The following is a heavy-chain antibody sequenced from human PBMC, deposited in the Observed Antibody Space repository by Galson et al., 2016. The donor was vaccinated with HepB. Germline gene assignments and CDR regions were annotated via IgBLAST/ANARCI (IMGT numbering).Heavy chain of an antibody. V-gene: IGHV2-5*02. Sequence: PALVKPTQTLTLTCIFSGFSLSTTGVGVGWMRQPPGKTLEWLAHIYWDGDERYSPSLKSRLTITNDTSKNRVVLTVTNMDPVDTATYYCVHIVHSGSYYYFAYWGQGTLVTVSS. CDR3: VHIVHSGSYYYFAY. D-gene: IGHD1-26*01. J-gene: IGHJ4*02. CDR1: GFSLSTTGVG. CDR2: IYWDGDE.